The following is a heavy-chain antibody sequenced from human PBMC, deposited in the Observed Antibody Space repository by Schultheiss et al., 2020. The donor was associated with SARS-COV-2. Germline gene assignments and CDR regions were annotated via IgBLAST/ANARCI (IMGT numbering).Heavy chain of an antibody. D-gene: IGHD3-3*01. Sequence: GESLKISCAASGFTFSRYNMNWVRQAPGKGLEWVAVISYDGTTKYYADSVKGRFTISRDNAKNSLYLQMNSLRAEDTAVYYCAKGSEGRITIFGVVITHNWFDPWGQGTLVTVSS. CDR3: AKGSEGRITIFGVVITHNWFDP. CDR2: ISYDGTTK. CDR1: GFTFSRYN. V-gene: IGHV3-30*04. J-gene: IGHJ5*02.